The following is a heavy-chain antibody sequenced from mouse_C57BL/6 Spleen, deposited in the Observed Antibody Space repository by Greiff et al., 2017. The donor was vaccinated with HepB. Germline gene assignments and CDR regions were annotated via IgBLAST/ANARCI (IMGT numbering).Heavy chain of an antibody. D-gene: IGHD2-14*01. J-gene: IGHJ4*01. CDR3: TAAPIYYRAMDY. V-gene: IGHV6-6*01. CDR1: GFTFSDAW. CDR2: IRNKANNHAT. Sequence: EVKLVESGGGLVQPGGSMKLSCAASGFTFSDAWMDWVRQSPEKGLEWVAEIRNKANNHATYYAEYVKGRFTISRDDSKSSVYLQMNSLRAEDTGNYYCTAAPIYYRAMDYWGQGTSVTVSS.